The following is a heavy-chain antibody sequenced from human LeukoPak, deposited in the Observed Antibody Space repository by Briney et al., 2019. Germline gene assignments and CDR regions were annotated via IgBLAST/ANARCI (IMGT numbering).Heavy chain of an antibody. V-gene: IGHV1-2*02. J-gene: IGHJ4*02. CDR1: GYTFTGYY. Sequence: VASVKVSCKASGYTFTGYYMHWVRQAPGQGLEWMGWINPNSGGTNYAQKFQGRVTMTRDTSISTAYMELSRLRSDDTAVYYCARDLVITSEFAGYWGQGTLVTVSS. CDR2: INPNSGGT. D-gene: IGHD3-22*01. CDR3: ARDLVITSEFAGY.